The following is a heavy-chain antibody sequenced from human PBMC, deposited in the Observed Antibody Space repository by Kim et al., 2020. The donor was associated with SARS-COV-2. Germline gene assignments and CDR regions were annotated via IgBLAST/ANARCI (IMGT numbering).Heavy chain of an antibody. CDR2: IHPADSDT. J-gene: IGHJ6*02. CDR1: GYTFTSYW. CDR3: ARSGGGGNYYYGLDV. D-gene: IGHD3-10*01. V-gene: IGHV5-51*01. Sequence: GESLKISCEGSGYTFTSYWIGWVRQMPGKGLEWMGIIHPADSDTRYSPSFEGQVTISVDKSISTAYLQWSSLKASDSAIYYCARSGGGGNYYYGLDVWGRGTTVTVSS.